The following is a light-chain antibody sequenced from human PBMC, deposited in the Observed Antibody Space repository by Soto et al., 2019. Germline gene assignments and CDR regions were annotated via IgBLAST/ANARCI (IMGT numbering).Light chain of an antibody. CDR1: QSVSSY. CDR3: QQRSNWLWT. V-gene: IGKV3-11*01. J-gene: IGKJ1*01. CDR2: DAS. Sequence: EIVLTQSPATLSWSPGERATLSCRASQSVSSYLAWYQQKPGQAPRLLIYDASNRATGIPARFSGSGSGTDFTLTISSLEPEEFAVYYCQQRSNWLWTFGQGTKVEIK.